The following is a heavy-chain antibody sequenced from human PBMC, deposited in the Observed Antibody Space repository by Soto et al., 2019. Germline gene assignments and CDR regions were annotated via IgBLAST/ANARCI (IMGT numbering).Heavy chain of an antibody. CDR1: GYTFTSYG. D-gene: IGHD1-26*01. CDR2: TNPKSGGT. J-gene: IGHJ4*02. Sequence: AASVKVSCKASGYTFTSYGISWVRQAPGQGFEWMGWTNPKSGGTKYPQKFQGRVTMTRDTSLSTVYMTLTRLTSDDTAVYYCARDLAKGGGSAGFDYWGQGTLVTVSS. CDR3: ARDLAKGGGSAGFDY. V-gene: IGHV1-2*02.